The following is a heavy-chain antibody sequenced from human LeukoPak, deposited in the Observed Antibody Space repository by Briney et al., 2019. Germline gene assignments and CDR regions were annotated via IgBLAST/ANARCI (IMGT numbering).Heavy chain of an antibody. CDR2: ISSNGGST. J-gene: IGHJ3*02. V-gene: IGHV3-64*01. CDR1: GFTFSSYA. Sequence: PGGSLRLSCAASGFTFSSYAMRWVRQPPGKGLEYVSAISSNGGSTYYANSVKGRFTISRDNSKNTLYLQMGSLRAEDMAVYYCARDLDYDSSAVGAFDIWGQGTMVTVSS. CDR3: ARDLDYDSSAVGAFDI. D-gene: IGHD3-22*01.